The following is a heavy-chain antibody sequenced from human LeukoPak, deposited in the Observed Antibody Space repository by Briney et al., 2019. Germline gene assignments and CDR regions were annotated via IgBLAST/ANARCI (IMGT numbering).Heavy chain of an antibody. CDR2: INHSGST. CDR3: ARAVDTAMVTGIDY. Sequence: SETLSLTCAVYGGSFSGYYWSWIRQPPGKGLDGIGEINHSGSTNYNPSLKSRVTISVDTSKNQFSLKLSSVTAADTAVYYCARAVDTAMVTGIDYWGQGTLVTVSS. CDR1: GGSFSGYY. D-gene: IGHD5-18*01. V-gene: IGHV4-34*01. J-gene: IGHJ4*02.